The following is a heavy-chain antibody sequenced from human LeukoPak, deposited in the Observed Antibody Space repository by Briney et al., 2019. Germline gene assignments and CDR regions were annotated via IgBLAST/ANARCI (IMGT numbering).Heavy chain of an antibody. CDR3: ARDALSSGFDY. CDR2: ICYDGSIK. J-gene: IGHJ4*02. D-gene: IGHD6-19*01. CDR1: GFTFISYG. Sequence: GGSLRLSCAASGFTFISYGMHWARQAPAKGLGWVAFICYDGSIKSYADSVKGRFTISRDNFKNTLYLQMNSLRAEDTAVYYCARDALSSGFDYWGQGTLVTVSS. V-gene: IGHV3-33*01.